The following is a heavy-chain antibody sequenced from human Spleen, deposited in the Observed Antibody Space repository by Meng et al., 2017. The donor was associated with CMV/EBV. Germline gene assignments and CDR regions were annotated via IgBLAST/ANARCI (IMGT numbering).Heavy chain of an antibody. CDR2: ITWNSGTI. J-gene: IGHJ4*02. D-gene: IGHD3-3*01. CDR1: GFSFDDYA. V-gene: IGHV3-9*01. Sequence: SLKISCAASGFSFDDYAMHWVRQAPGKGLEWVAGITWNSGTIGYADSVKGRFTVSRANAKNSLYLQMNSLRPEDTAFYYCAKDNLGFDFWSGYPDYWGQGTLVTVSS. CDR3: AKDNLGFDFWSGYPDY.